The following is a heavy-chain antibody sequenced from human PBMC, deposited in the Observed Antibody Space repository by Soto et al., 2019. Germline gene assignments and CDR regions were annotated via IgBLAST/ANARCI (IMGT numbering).Heavy chain of an antibody. CDR1: GGTFSSYA. D-gene: IGHD3-10*01. V-gene: IGHV1-69*01. CDR3: ARSGDGGFGDFKNNGGWFDP. J-gene: IGHJ5*02. CDR2: IIPIFGTA. Sequence: QVQLVQSGAEVKKPGYSVKVSCKASGGTFSSYAISWVRQAPGQGLEWMGGIIPIFGTANYAQKFQGRVTITADESTSTAYMELSSLRSEDTAVYYCARSGDGGFGDFKNNGGWFDPWGQGTLVTVSS.